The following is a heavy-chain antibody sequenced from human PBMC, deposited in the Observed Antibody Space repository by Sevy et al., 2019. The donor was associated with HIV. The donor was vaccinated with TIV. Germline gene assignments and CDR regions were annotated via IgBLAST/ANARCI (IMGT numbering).Heavy chain of an antibody. V-gene: IGHV3-23*01. CDR2: ISNSGGDT. CDR3: AKLGIHTWTSNGMEY. J-gene: IGHJ4*02. Sequence: GGCLRLSCAASGFNFRTYGMSCVRQAPGKGLEWVSVISNSGGDTHYADSVKGRFTISRDNSKDTLYLQMNSLRPEDPAVYYCAKLGIHTWTSNGMEYWGQGTLVRVSS. CDR1: GFNFRTYG. D-gene: IGHD1-1*01.